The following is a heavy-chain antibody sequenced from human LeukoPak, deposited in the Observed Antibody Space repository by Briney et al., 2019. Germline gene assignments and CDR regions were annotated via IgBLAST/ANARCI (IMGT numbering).Heavy chain of an antibody. CDR3: ARLTLTGEAGWGWFDA. CDR1: GDSISNSGWS. D-gene: IGHD3-9*01. Sequence: SETLSLTCAVSGDSISNSGWSWGWVRQFPGKGLEWIGTMPFDENVSDNEIPSYNPSLKRRVTISAEKSKNQLSLMVNSVTAADTASYYCARLTLTGEAGWGWFDAWGQRILVIVSS. CDR2: MPFDENVSDNEIP. J-gene: IGHJ5*02. V-gene: IGHV4-39*01.